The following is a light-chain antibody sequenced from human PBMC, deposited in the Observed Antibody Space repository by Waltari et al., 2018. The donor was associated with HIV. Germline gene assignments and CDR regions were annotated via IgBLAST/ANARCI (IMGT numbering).Light chain of an antibody. CDR1: QSVSSN. Sequence: EIVMTQSPATLSVSPGARATLSCRARQSVSSNLAWYQQQPGQAPRLLIYGASTRATGIPARFSGSGSGTEFTLTISSLHSEDFAVYYCQQYNNWPPWRFGQGTKVEIK. J-gene: IGKJ1*01. V-gene: IGKV3-15*01. CDR3: QQYNNWPPWR. CDR2: GAS.